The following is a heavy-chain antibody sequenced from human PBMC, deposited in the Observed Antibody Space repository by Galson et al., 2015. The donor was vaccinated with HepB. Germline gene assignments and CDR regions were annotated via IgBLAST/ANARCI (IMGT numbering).Heavy chain of an antibody. CDR1: GYTFTSYF. D-gene: IGHD6-13*01. Sequence: SVKVSCQASGYTFTSYFLHWVRPAPGQGLEWMGIINTNDGSATYAQKLQGRVTMTRDTATSTVYMEVSSLRSEDTAVYYCAREGIALFTFQPTPPQYHYYYYGMDVWGQGTTVTVSS. J-gene: IGHJ6*02. CDR3: AREGIALFTFQPTPPQYHYYYYGMDV. V-gene: IGHV1-46*01. CDR2: INTNDGSA.